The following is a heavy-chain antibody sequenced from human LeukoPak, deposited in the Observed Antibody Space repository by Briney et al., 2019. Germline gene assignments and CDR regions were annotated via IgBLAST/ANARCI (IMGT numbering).Heavy chain of an antibody. CDR3: AKREPRIAAAGLDY. D-gene: IGHD6-25*01. Sequence: ASVKVSCKASGYTFTGYFIHWVRQAPGQGLEWMGWINPNSGGTNYAQKFQGRVTMTRDTSISTAYMERSSLRSDDTAVYYCAKREPRIAAAGLDYWGQGALVTVSS. V-gene: IGHV1-2*02. CDR2: INPNSGGT. CDR1: GYTFTGYF. J-gene: IGHJ4*02.